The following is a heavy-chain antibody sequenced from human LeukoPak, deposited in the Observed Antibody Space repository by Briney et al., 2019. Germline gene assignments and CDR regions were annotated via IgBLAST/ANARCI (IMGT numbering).Heavy chain of an antibody. CDR1: GYTFTNYA. CDR2: INTNTGNP. D-gene: IGHD3-22*01. Sequence: ASVKVSCKASGYTFTNYAMNWVRQAPGQGLEWMGWINTNTGNPTYAQGFTGRFVFSLDTSVTTAYLQISSLKAEDAAVYYCAREEYYDSSAPTNFDYWGQGTLVTVSS. V-gene: IGHV7-4-1*02. J-gene: IGHJ4*02. CDR3: AREEYYDSSAPTNFDY.